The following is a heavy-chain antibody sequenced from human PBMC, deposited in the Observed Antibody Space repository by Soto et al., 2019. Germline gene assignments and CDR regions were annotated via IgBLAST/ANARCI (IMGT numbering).Heavy chain of an antibody. J-gene: IGHJ6*03. V-gene: IGHV3-23*01. CDR3: AKWKRYSKSRDYMGV. CDR2: ISGSGGST. CDR1: GFTFSSYA. Sequence: EVQLLESGGGLVQPGGSLRLSCAASGFTFSSYAISWVRQAPGKGLEWVSAISGSGGSTYYADSVKGRFTISRDNSKNTLYLQMNSLRAEDTAVYYCAKWKRYSKSRDYMGVWGEGTTVIVSS. D-gene: IGHD1-1*01.